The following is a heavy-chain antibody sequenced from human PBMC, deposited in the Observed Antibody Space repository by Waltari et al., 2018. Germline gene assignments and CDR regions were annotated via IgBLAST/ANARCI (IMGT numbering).Heavy chain of an antibody. CDR3: ARGGMGYYDSRSPFDY. Sequence: QVQLVQSGAEVKKPGASVKVSCKASGYTFTSYYMHWVRQAAGQGLEWMGIINPRGGSTSDAQKVQGRVTMTRETSTSTVYMELSSLRSEDTAVYYCARGGMGYYDSRSPFDYWGQGTLVTVSS. V-gene: IGHV1-46*01. J-gene: IGHJ4*02. D-gene: IGHD3-22*01. CDR1: GYTFTSYY. CDR2: INPRGGST.